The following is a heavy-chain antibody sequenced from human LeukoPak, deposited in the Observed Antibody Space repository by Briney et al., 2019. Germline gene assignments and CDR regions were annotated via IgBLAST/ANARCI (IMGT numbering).Heavy chain of an antibody. CDR1: GFSFSDYS. CDR2: LSGNSGIT. J-gene: IGHJ4*02. V-gene: IGHV3-23*01. CDR3: ARLGSGFGELFIRY. Sequence: GGSLRLSCTASGFSFSDYSMNWVRQAPGQELQWVSILSGNSGITFDADSVRGRFTISRDNSKNTLYLQMNSLRAEDTAVYYCARLGSGFGELFIRYWGQGTLVTVSS. D-gene: IGHD3-10*01.